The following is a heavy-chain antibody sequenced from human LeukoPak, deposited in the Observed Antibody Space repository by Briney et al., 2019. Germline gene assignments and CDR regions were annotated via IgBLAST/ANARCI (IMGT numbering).Heavy chain of an antibody. CDR1: GFTFSSYG. CDR2: IRYDGSNK. J-gene: IGHJ4*02. CDR3: AKDEGYYDSSGPGVDY. Sequence: HPGGSLRLSCAASGFTFSSYGMHWVRQAPCKGLEWVAFIRYDGSNKYYADSVKGRFTISRDNSKNTLYLQMNSLRAEDTAVYYCAKDEGYYDSSGPGVDYWGQGTLVTVSS. D-gene: IGHD3-22*01. V-gene: IGHV3-30*02.